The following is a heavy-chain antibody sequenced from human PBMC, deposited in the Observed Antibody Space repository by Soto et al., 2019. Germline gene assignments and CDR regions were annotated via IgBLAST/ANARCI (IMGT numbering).Heavy chain of an antibody. D-gene: IGHD2-21*02. J-gene: IGHJ6*02. CDR2: IYSGGST. CDR3: AREETAWPLAYGLDV. V-gene: IGHV3-53*01. CDR1: GFTVSSNY. Sequence: PGGSLRLSCAASGFTVSSNYMSWVRQAPGKGLEWVSVIYSGGSTYYADSVKGRFTISRDNSKNTLYLQMNSLRAEDTAVYYCAREETAWPLAYGLDVWGQGTTVTVSS.